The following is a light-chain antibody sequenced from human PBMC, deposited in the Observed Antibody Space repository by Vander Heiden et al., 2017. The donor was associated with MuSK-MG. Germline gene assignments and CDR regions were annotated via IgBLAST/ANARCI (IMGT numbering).Light chain of an antibody. V-gene: IGLV1-40*01. J-gene: IGLJ2*01. Sequence: QSVLTQPPSVSGAPGQKVVISCVGGTSNIGAPYDVQWYQQLPGRAPKLIMYRFSNRASGVPDRVSGFKSGTSASLAFSGLQADDEADYYCQSDDISLRGVVFGGGTKLTVL. CDR2: RFS. CDR1: TSNIGAPYD. CDR3: QSDDISLRGVV.